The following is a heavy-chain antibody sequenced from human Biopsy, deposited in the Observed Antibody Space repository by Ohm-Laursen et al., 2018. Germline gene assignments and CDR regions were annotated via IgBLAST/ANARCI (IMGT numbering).Heavy chain of an antibody. D-gene: IGHD5/OR15-5a*01. CDR1: GFTFSNYG. CDR2: IWYDGSNK. Sequence: SLRLSCAASGFTFSNYGMHWVRQAPGKGLEWVALIWYDGSNKNSEDSVKGRFTVSRDNSKNTLFLQMNNLRAEDTAVYYCARDQSGLRGINWYFDLWGRGTLVTGSS. CDR3: ARDQSGLRGINWYFDL. V-gene: IGHV3-33*01. J-gene: IGHJ2*01.